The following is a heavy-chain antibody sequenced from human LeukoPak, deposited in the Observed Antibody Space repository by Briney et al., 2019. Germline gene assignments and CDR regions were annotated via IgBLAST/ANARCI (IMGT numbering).Heavy chain of an antibody. CDR2: IYHSGST. CDR1: GGSISSGGYY. Sequence: SETLSLTCTVSGGSISSGGYYWSWIRQPPGKGLEWIGYIYHSGSTYYNPSLKSRVTISVDRSKNQFSLKLSSVTAADTAVYYCARGDFGGSYILPRRPSHPFDYWGQGTLVTVSS. CDR3: ARGDFGGSYILPRRPSHPFDY. J-gene: IGHJ4*02. V-gene: IGHV4-30-2*01. D-gene: IGHD1-26*01.